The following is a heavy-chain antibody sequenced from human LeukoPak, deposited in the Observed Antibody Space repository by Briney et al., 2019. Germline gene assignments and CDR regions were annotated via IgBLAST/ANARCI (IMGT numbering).Heavy chain of an antibody. CDR3: ARGGPASIAARQKYYYYGMDV. V-gene: IGHV4-34*01. D-gene: IGHD6-6*01. J-gene: IGHJ6*02. Sequence: SETLSLTCTVSGGSISSYYWSWIRQPPGKGLEWIGEINHSGSTNYNPSLKSRVTISVDTSKNQFSLKLSSVTAADTAVYYCARGGPASIAARQKYYYYGMDVWGQGTTVTVSS. CDR2: INHSGST. CDR1: GGSISSYY.